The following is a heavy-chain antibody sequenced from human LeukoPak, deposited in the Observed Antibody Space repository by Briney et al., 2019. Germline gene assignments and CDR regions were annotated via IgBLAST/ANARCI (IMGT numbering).Heavy chain of an antibody. D-gene: IGHD2-2*01. CDR3: ARGGYCISSSCYGFDP. CDR2: IYYSGST. CDR1: GGSIRSYY. J-gene: IGHJ5*02. V-gene: IGHV4-59*01. Sequence: SETLSLTCTVSGGSIRSYYWSWIRQPPGKGLEWIGYIYYSGSTNYNPSLKSLGTISVDTYKNHFSLKLSSVTAADTAVYCCARGGYCISSSCYGFDPWGQGTLVTVSS.